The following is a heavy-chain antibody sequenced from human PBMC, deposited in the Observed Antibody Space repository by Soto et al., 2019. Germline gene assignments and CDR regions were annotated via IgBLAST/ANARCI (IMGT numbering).Heavy chain of an antibody. CDR2: ISAYNGNT. CDR3: AREGPAQLWLLEGTNWFDP. V-gene: IGHV1-18*01. CDR1: GYTFTSYG. Sequence: GASVKVSCKASGYTFTSYGISWVRQAPGQGLEWMGWISAYNGNTNYAQKLQGRVTMTTDTSTSTAYMELRSLRSDDTAVYYCAREGPAQLWLLEGTNWFDPWGQGTLVTVSS. J-gene: IGHJ5*02. D-gene: IGHD5-18*01.